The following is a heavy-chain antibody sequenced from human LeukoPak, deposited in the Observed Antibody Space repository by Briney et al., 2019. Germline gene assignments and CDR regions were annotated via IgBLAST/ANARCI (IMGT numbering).Heavy chain of an antibody. CDR2: INPNSGGT. CDR3: ARDTEYLAAARSYYYYGMDV. V-gene: IGHV1-2*02. D-gene: IGHD6-6*01. J-gene: IGHJ6*02. CDR1: GYTFTGYY. Sequence: GASVTVSCKASGYTFTGYYMHGVRQAPGQGLEGMGWINPNSGGTTYAQKFRGSVTMTRDTSISTAYMQLSRLRSDDTAVYYCARDTEYLAAARSYYYYGMDVWGQGTTVTVSS.